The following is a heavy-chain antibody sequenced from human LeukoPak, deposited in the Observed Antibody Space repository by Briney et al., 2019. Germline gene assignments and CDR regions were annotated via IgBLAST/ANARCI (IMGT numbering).Heavy chain of an antibody. CDR3: ARDFNYDYGDDGWFDP. D-gene: IGHD4-17*01. J-gene: IGHJ5*02. CDR1: GGSISSYY. CDR2: IYYSGST. Sequence: SETLSLTCTVSGGSISSYYWSWIRQPPGKGLEWIGYIYYSGSTKYNPSLKSRVTISVDTSKNQFSLNLSSVTAADTAVYYCARDFNYDYGDDGWFDPWGQGTLVTVSS. V-gene: IGHV4-59*12.